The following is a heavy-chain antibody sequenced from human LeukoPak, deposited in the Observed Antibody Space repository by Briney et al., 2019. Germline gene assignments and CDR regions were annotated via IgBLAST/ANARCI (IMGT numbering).Heavy chain of an antibody. CDR2: ISAYNGHT. V-gene: IGHV1-18*01. J-gene: IGHJ6*03. CDR1: GYIFTSYG. D-gene: IGHD3-10*01. Sequence: ASVKVSCMASGYIFTSYGISWVRQAPGQGLEWMGWISAYNGHTNSAQKFQGRVTMTTDTSTSTAYMEMRSLKSDDTAVYYCAREYGSGSYWGNYYYMDVWGKGTTVTISS. CDR3: AREYGSGSYWGNYYYMDV.